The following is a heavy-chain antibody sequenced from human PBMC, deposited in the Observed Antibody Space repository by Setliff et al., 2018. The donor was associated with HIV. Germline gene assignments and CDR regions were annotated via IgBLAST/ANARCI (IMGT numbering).Heavy chain of an antibody. CDR1: GGSISSGGYS. D-gene: IGHD3-10*01. CDR2: IDYTGRT. Sequence: SETLSLTCAVSGGSISSGGYSWSWIRQPPGKGLEWVGFIDYTGRTSYNPSLKSRVTISAATSKSQFSLKLNSLTTADTAVYYCARYRSGDSGISLDQWGHGALVTVSS. CDR3: ARYRSGDSGISLDQ. J-gene: IGHJ4*01. V-gene: IGHV4-61*08.